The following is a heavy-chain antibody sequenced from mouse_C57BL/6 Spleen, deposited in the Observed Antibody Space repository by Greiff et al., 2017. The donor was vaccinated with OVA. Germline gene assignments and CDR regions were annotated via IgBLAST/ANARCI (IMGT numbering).Heavy chain of an antibody. CDR2: IYPGDGDT. CDR1: GYAFSSYW. J-gene: IGHJ4*01. CDR3: ARRGGSSWGLSMDY. Sequence: QVQLKESGAELVKPGASVKISCKASGYAFSSYWMNWVKQRPGKGLEWIGQIYPGDGDTNYNEKFKGKATLTADKSSSTAYMQLSSLTSEDSAVYFCARRGGSSWGLSMDYWGQGTSVTVSS. D-gene: IGHD1-1*01. V-gene: IGHV1-80*01.